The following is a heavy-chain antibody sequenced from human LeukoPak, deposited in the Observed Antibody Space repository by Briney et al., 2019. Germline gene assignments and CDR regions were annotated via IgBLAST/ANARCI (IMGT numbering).Heavy chain of an antibody. Sequence: ASVKVSCKASGYTFTGYYMHWVRQAPGQGLEWMGWINPNSGGTNYAQKFQGRVTMTRDTSISTAYMELSGLRSDDTAVYYCARDLKNSSSWAIDYWGQGTLVTVSS. J-gene: IGHJ4*02. CDR2: INPNSGGT. CDR1: GYTFTGYY. V-gene: IGHV1-2*02. CDR3: ARDLKNSSSWAIDY. D-gene: IGHD6-13*01.